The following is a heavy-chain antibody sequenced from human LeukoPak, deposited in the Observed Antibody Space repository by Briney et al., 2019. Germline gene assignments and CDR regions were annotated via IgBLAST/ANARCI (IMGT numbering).Heavy chain of an antibody. J-gene: IGHJ4*02. Sequence: PSQTLSLTCTVSGGSISSGGYYWRWIRQPPGKGLEWIGEINHSGSTNYNPSLKSRVTISVDTSKNQFSLKLSSVTAADTAVYYCARGGSRYSSSWYSSDYWGQGTLVTVSS. D-gene: IGHD6-13*01. CDR1: GGSISSGGYY. CDR3: ARGGSRYSSSWYSSDY. V-gene: IGHV4-39*07. CDR2: INHSGST.